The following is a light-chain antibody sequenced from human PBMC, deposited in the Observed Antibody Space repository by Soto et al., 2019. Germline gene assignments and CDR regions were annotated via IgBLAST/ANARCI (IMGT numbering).Light chain of an antibody. Sequence: EVVLTQSPVTLSLSPGERATLSCRASQSVANNYLAWYQQRPGQAPRLLIYAASSRAAGIPDRFSGSGSGTDFTLTISRLEPEDFGVFFCHHYSRSPIFTFGPGTTVYMK. J-gene: IGKJ3*01. V-gene: IGKV3-20*01. CDR3: HHYSRSPIFT. CDR2: AAS. CDR1: QSVANNY.